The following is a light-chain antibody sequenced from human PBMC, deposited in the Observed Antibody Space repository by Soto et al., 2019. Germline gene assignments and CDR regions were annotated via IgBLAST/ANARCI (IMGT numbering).Light chain of an antibody. J-gene: IGKJ1*01. CDR2: GAS. CDR1: QSVRSSY. V-gene: IGKV3-20*01. Sequence: EIVLTQSPGTLSLSPGERATLSCRASQSVRSSYVAWYQQKPGQGPRLLIYGASSRATGIPDRFSGSGSVTDFTLTISRLEPEDFAMYYCQQYGNSPRTFGQGTKVDNK. CDR3: QQYGNSPRT.